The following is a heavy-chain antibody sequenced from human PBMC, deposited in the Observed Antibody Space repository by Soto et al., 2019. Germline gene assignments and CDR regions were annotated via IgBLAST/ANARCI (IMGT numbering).Heavy chain of an antibody. J-gene: IGHJ4*02. Sequence: QITLKESGPTLMNPTQTLTLTCTLSGVSLTSTGVGVDWIRQPPGKALEWLALIYWDDDIRYSPSLKNRLTNTKDISKNQVVLTLTNMDPVDTATYYRAHRRGGTPNVWGQGSLVTVSS. V-gene: IGHV2-5*02. CDR3: AHRRGGTPNV. CDR2: IYWDDDI. D-gene: IGHD2-8*01. CDR1: GVSLTSTGVG.